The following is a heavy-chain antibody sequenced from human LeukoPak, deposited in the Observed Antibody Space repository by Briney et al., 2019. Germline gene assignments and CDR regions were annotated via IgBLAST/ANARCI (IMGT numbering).Heavy chain of an antibody. J-gene: IGHJ3*02. CDR3: ARDRLRYGGSDASDI. CDR2: ISYDGSNK. V-gene: IGHV3-30-3*01. CDR1: GFTFSSYA. D-gene: IGHD3-10*01. Sequence: GGSLRLSCAASGFTFSSYAMHWVRQAPGKGLEWVAVISYDGSNKYYADSVKGRFTISRDNSKNTLYLQMNSLRAEDTAVYYCARDRLRYGGSDASDIWGQGTMVTVSS.